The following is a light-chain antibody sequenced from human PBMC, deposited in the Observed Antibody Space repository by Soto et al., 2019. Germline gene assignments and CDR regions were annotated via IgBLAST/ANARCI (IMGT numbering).Light chain of an antibody. Sequence: SYELTQPPSVSVAPGKTARITCGGNNIGSKSVHWYQQKPGQAPVLVIYYDSDRPSGIPERFSGSNSGNTATLTISRVEAGDEADYYCQVWDSSSDHPHAVFGGGTKLTVL. V-gene: IGLV3-21*04. CDR2: YDS. CDR3: QVWDSSSDHPHAV. CDR1: NIGSKS. J-gene: IGLJ7*01.